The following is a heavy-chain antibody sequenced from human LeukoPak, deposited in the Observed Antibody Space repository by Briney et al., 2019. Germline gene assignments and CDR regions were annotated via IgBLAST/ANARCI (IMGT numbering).Heavy chain of an antibody. J-gene: IGHJ4*02. CDR1: GGSISSYY. CDR3: ARAWNGYSYGTELHYFDY. V-gene: IGHV4-39*07. Sequence: PSETLSLTCTVSGGSISSYYWGWIRQPPGKGLEWIGSIYYSGSTYYNPSLKSRVTISVDTSKNQFSLKLSSVTAADTAVYYCARAWNGYSYGTELHYFDYWGQGTLVTVSS. D-gene: IGHD5-18*01. CDR2: IYYSGST.